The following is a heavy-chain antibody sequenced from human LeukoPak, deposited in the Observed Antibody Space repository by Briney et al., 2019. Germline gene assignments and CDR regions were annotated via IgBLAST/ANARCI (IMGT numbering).Heavy chain of an antibody. CDR2: IIPIFGTA. CDR3: ARDMVGAATDAFDI. D-gene: IGHD2-15*01. J-gene: IGHJ3*02. V-gene: IGHV1-69*13. Sequence: SVNVSCKASGGTFSSYAISWVRQAPGQGLEWMGGIIPIFGTANYAQKFQGRVTITADESTSTAYMELSSLRSEDTAVYYCARDMVGAATDAFDIWGQGTMVTVSS. CDR1: GGTFSSYA.